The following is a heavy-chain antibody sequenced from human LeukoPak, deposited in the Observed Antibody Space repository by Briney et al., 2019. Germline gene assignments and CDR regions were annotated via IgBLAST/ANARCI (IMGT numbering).Heavy chain of an antibody. CDR3: AKGTFWSGYYADYFDC. V-gene: IGHV3-23*01. CDR2: ISGSGGST. J-gene: IGHJ4*02. CDR1: GFTFSSYA. D-gene: IGHD3-3*01. Sequence: GGSLRLSCAASGFTFSSYAMSWVRQAPGKGLEWVSAISGSGGSTYYADSVKGRFTISRDNSKNTLYLQMNSLRAEDTAVYYCAKGTFWSGYYADYFDCWGQGTLVTVSS.